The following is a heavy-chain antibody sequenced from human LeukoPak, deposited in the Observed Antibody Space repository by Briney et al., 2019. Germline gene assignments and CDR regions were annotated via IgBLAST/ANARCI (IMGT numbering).Heavy chain of an antibody. V-gene: IGHV1-69*05. CDR3: ASTMYYYDSSGYYYFDY. Sequence: SVKLSCKASGGTFSSYAISWVRQAPGHGLEWMGRIIPIFGTANYAQKFQGRVTITTDESTSTAYMELSSLRSEDTAVYYCASTMYYYDSSGYYYFDYWGQGTLVTVSS. D-gene: IGHD3-22*01. CDR2: IIPIFGTA. J-gene: IGHJ4*02. CDR1: GGTFSSYA.